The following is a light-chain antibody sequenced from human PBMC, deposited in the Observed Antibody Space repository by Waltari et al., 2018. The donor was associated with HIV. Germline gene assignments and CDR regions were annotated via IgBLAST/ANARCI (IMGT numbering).Light chain of an antibody. J-gene: IGLJ2*01. V-gene: IGLV1-51*02. Sequence: QSVLTQPPSVSAAPGQKVTISCSGSIPNIGNNYVSWYQHLPGTAPKLLIYGDDKRYPVIPDRISASKSGTSATLAITGLQTGDEADYYCASWDSSLSVLFGGGTKLAVL. CDR1: IPNIGNNY. CDR3: ASWDSSLSVL. CDR2: GDD.